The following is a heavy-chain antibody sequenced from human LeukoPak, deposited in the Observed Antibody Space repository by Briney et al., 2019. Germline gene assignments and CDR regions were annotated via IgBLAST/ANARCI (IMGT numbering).Heavy chain of an antibody. J-gene: IGHJ4*02. V-gene: IGHV1-58*01. CDR1: GFTFSSA. Sequence: GASVNVSCKASGFTFSSAVQWVRQARGQRLEWIGWIVVGSGNTNYAQKFQEKVTITRDMSTNTAYMELSSLRSEDTAVYYCVADHPNYGFWGQGTLVTVSS. CDR3: VADHPNYGF. D-gene: IGHD5-24*01. CDR2: IVVGSGNT.